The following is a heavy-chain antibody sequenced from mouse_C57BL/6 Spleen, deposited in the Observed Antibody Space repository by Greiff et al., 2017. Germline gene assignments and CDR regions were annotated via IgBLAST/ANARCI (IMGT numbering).Heavy chain of an antibody. CDR2: ISSGGSYT. CDR3: ARHEGDYAWFAY. J-gene: IGHJ3*01. Sequence: DVHLVESGGDLVKPGGSLKLSCAASGFTFSSYGMSWVRQTPDKRLEWVATISSGGSYTYYPDSVKGRFTISRDNAKNTLYLQMSSLKSEDTAMYYCARHEGDYAWFAYWGQGTLVTVSA. D-gene: IGHD2-4*01. V-gene: IGHV5-6*01. CDR1: GFTFSSYG.